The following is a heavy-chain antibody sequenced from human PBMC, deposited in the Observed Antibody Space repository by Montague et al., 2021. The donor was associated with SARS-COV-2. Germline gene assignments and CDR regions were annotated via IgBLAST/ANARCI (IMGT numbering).Heavy chain of an antibody. CDR3: ASPTYYYGSGGSDAFDI. J-gene: IGHJ3*02. Sequence: SETLSITCTVSGGSISSSSYYWGWIRQPPGKGLEWIGSIYYSGSTYYNPSLKSRVTISVDTSKNQFSLKLSSVTAADTAVYYCASPTYYYGSGGSDAFDIWGQATMVTVSS. V-gene: IGHV4-39*01. D-gene: IGHD3-22*01. CDR1: GGSISSSSYY. CDR2: IYYSGST.